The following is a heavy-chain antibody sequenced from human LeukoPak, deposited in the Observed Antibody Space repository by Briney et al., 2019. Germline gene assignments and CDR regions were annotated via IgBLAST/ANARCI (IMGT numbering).Heavy chain of an antibody. CDR3: AREQQLLTFDY. D-gene: IGHD6-13*01. Sequence: ASVKVSCKASAGTFSSYAISWVRQAPGQGREWMGRIIPILGIANYAQKFQGRVTITADKSTSTAYMELSSLRSEDTAVYYCAREQQLLTFDYWGQGTLVTVSS. V-gene: IGHV1-69*04. CDR1: AGTFSSYA. J-gene: IGHJ4*02. CDR2: IIPILGIA.